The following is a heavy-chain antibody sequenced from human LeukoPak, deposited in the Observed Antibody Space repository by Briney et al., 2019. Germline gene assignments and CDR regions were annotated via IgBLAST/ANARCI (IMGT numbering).Heavy chain of an antibody. CDR1: GYTFTGYY. Sequence: GASVKVSCKASGYTFTGYYMHWVRQAPGQGLEWMGRINPNSGGTNYAQKFQGRVTMTRDTSISTAYMELSRLRSDDTAVYYCASFFSCSGGGCYTDLLPKPIYFDYWGQGTLVTVSS. CDR2: INPNSGGT. CDR3: ASFFSCSGGGCYTDLLPKPIYFDY. J-gene: IGHJ4*02. D-gene: IGHD2-15*01. V-gene: IGHV1-2*06.